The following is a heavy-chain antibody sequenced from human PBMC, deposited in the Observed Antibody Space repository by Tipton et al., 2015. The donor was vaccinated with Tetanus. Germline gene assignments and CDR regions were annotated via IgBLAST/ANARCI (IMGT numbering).Heavy chain of an antibody. Sequence: GLVKPSETLSLTCTVSGGSISSYYWSWIRQPAGKGLEWIGRIYTSGSTNYNPSLKGRVTMSVDTSKNQFSLKLSSVTAADMAVYYCARLGYCSGGSCYGPKVDVWGQGTTVTVSS. CDR3: ARLGYCSGGSCYGPKVDV. CDR1: GGSISSYY. D-gene: IGHD2-15*01. V-gene: IGHV4-4*07. J-gene: IGHJ6*02. CDR2: IYTSGST.